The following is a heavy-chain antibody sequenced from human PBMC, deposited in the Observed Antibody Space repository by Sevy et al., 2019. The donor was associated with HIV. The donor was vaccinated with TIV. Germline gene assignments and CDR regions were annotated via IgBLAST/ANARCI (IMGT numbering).Heavy chain of an antibody. CDR1: GFSLSTSGVG. CDR2: IYWDDNR. CDR3: AHNFVGADWFDP. V-gene: IGHV2-5*02. D-gene: IGHD1-26*01. Sequence: SGPTLVNPTQTLTLTCTFSGFSLSTSGVGVGWIRQPPGKALECLALIYWDDNRRDSPSLKSRHTITKDTSKNQVVLTMTNMDPVDTATYYCAHNFVGADWFDPWGQGTLVTVSS. J-gene: IGHJ5*02.